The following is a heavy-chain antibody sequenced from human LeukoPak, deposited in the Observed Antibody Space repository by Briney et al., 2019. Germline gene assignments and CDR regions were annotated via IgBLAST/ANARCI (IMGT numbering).Heavy chain of an antibody. Sequence: GGSLRLSCTASGFTFGDYAMSWVRQAPGKGLEWVGFIRSKAYGGTTEYAASVKGRFTISRDDSKSIAYLQMNSLKTEDTAVYYYTSGSVAVAGTGYWGQGTLVTVSS. J-gene: IGHJ4*02. CDR3: TSGSVAVAGTGY. CDR1: GFTFGDYA. D-gene: IGHD6-19*01. CDR2: IRSKAYGGTT. V-gene: IGHV3-49*04.